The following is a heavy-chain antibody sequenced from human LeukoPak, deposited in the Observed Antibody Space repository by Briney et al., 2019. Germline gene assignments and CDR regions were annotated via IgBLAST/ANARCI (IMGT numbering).Heavy chain of an antibody. D-gene: IGHD3-22*01. J-gene: IGHJ5*02. CDR3: ARGGDYYDSSGCYYVS. CDR2: INPNSGGT. CDR1: GYTFTGYY. V-gene: IGHV1-2*02. Sequence: ASVKVSCKASGYTFTGYYMHWVRQAPGQGLEWKGWINPNSGGTNYAQKFQGRVTMTRDTSISTAYMELSGLRSDDTAVYYCARGGDYYDSSGCYYVSWGQGTLVTVSS.